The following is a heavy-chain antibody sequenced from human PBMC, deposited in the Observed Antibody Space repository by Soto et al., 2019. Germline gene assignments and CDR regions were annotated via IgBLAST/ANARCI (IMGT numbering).Heavy chain of an antibody. V-gene: IGHV4-61*05. Sequence: SETLSLTCTVSGGSISSSSYYWGWIRQPPGKGLEWIGYIYYSGSTNYNPSLKSRVTISVDTSKNQFSLKLSSVTAADTAVYYCALYNWNYVRANWFDPWGQGTLVTVSS. CDR1: GGSISSSSYY. J-gene: IGHJ5*02. CDR2: IYYSGST. CDR3: ALYNWNYVRANWFDP. D-gene: IGHD1-7*01.